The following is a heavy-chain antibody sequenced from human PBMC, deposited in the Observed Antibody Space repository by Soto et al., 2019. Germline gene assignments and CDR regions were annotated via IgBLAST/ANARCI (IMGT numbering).Heavy chain of an antibody. CDR2: IYYSGST. CDR1: GGSISSYY. J-gene: IGHJ4*02. Sequence: QVQLQESGPGLVKPSETLSLTCTVSGGSISSYYWSWIRQPPGKGLEWIGYIYYSGSTNYNPSLKSRVTISVDTAKNQCSRKLSSVTAADTAVYYCARHAYSGYDFDYWGQGTLVTVSS. V-gene: IGHV4-59*08. D-gene: IGHD5-12*01. CDR3: ARHAYSGYDFDY.